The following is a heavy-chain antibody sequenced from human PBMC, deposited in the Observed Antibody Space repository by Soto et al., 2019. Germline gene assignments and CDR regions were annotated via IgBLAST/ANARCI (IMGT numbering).Heavy chain of an antibody. CDR1: GYSFTSYW. Sequence: GESLKISCKGSGYSFTSYWIGWVRQMPGKGLEWMGIIYPGDSDTRYSPSFQGQVTISADKSISTAYLQWSSLKASDTAMYYCARQDRLFGELLKSAIVIWGQGTMVNV. CDR3: ARQDRLFGELLKSAIVI. D-gene: IGHD3-10*02. J-gene: IGHJ3*02. CDR2: IYPGDSDT. V-gene: IGHV5-51*01.